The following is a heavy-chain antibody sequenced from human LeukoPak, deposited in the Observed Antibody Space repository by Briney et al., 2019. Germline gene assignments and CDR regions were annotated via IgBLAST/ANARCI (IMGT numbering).Heavy chain of an antibody. V-gene: IGHV3-7*03. CDR2: TKQDGSER. CDR3: ARVTSSGFYFDY. CDR1: GFTFSSYW. J-gene: IGHJ4*02. D-gene: IGHD3-22*01. Sequence: GGSLRLSCAASGFTFSSYWMSWVRQAPGKGLEWVANTKQDGSERYYVDSVKGRLTISRDNAKNSLYLQMNSLRAEDTAVYYCARVTSSGFYFDYWGQGTLVTVSS.